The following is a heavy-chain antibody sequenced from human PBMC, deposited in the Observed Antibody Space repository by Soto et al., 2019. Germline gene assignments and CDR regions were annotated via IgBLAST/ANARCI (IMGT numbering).Heavy chain of an antibody. CDR1: GYTFTSYY. V-gene: IGHV1-46*03. CDR3: ARGGDSGYGLYYYYYYYMDV. CDR2: INPSGGST. J-gene: IGHJ6*03. Sequence: ASVKVSCKASGYTFTSYYMHWVRQAPGQGLEWMGIINPSGGSTSYAQKFQGRVTMTRDTSTSTVYMELSSLRSEDTAVYYCARGGDSGYGLYYYYYYYMDVWGKGTTVTVSS. D-gene: IGHD5-12*01.